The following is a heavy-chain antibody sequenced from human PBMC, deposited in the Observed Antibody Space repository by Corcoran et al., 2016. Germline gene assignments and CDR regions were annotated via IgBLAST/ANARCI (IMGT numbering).Heavy chain of an antibody. Sequence: EVQLVESGGGLVKPGGSLRLSCAASGFTFSNAWMSWVRQAPGKGLEWVGRIKSKTDGGTTDYATSVKGRFTISREDSKNTLYLQMNSLKTEDTAVYYCTTDRTYYDFWSGYYNSGGWYFDLWGRGTLVTVSS. CDR3: TTDRTYYDFWSGYYNSGGWYFDL. V-gene: IGHV3-15*01. D-gene: IGHD3-3*01. CDR1: GFTFSNAW. J-gene: IGHJ2*01. CDR2: IKSKTDGGTT.